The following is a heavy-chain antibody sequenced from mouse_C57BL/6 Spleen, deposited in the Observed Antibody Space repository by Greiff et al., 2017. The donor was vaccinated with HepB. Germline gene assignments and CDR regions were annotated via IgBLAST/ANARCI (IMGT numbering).Heavy chain of an antibody. V-gene: IGHV1-39*01. D-gene: IGHD2-5*01. CDR2: INPNYGTT. J-gene: IGHJ3*01. Sequence: EVQLQQSGPELVKPGASVKISCKASGYSFTDYNMNWVKQSHGKSLEWIGVINPNYGTTSYNQKFKGKATLTVDQSASTAYMQLNSLTSEDSAVYYGAYYSNYVLAYWGQGTLVTVSA. CDR1: GYSFTDYN. CDR3: AYYSNYVLAY.